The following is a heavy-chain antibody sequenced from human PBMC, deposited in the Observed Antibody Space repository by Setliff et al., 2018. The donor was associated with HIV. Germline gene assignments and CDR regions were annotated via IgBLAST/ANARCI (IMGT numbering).Heavy chain of an antibody. CDR1: GGSFSGYY. CDR3: ARRPYYLDY. Sequence: PSETLSLTCAVYGGSFSGYYWSWIRQPPGKGLEWIGEINHSGSTNYNPSLKSRVTISVDTSKKQFSLKLSSVTAADTAVYYCARRPYYLDYWGQGTLVTVSS. CDR2: INHSGST. V-gene: IGHV4-34*01. J-gene: IGHJ4*02.